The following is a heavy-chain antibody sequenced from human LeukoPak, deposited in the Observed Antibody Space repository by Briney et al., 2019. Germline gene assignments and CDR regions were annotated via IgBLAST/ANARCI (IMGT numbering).Heavy chain of an antibody. CDR2: IGGGGVDT. CDR1: GFTFSTYA. CDR3: TKAATYCTAGTCYPNWFDP. V-gene: IGHV3-23*01. J-gene: IGHJ5*02. Sequence: PGGSLRLSCAASGFTFSTYAMTWVRQAPGKGLEWVSTIGGGGVDTYYPDSVKGRFTISRDNSKNTLYLQMNSLTAEDTAIYYCTKAATYCTAGTCYPNWFDPWGQGTLVTVSS. D-gene: IGHD2-15*01.